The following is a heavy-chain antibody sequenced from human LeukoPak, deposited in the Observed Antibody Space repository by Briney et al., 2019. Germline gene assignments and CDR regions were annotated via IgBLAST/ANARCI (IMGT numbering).Heavy chain of an antibody. D-gene: IGHD3-22*01. Sequence: SETLSLTCAVYGGSFSGHYRTWIRQPPGKGLEWIGSIYYSGSTYYNPSLKSRVTTSVDTSKNQFSLKLSSVTAADTAVYYCARRGWLIFDYWGQGTLVTVSS. J-gene: IGHJ4*02. CDR3: ARRGWLIFDY. CDR1: GGSFSGHY. V-gene: IGHV4-34*01. CDR2: IYYSGST.